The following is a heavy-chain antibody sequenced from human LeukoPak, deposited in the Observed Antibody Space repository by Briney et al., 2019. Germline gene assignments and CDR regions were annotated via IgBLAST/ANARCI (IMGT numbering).Heavy chain of an antibody. CDR3: ARVGGSSWSPRLYYFDY. V-gene: IGHV4-59*01. D-gene: IGHD6-13*01. J-gene: IGHJ4*02. CDR2: IYYSGST. CDR1: GGFIGSYY. Sequence: PSETPSLTCTVSGGFIGSYYWSWIRQPPGKGLEWIGYIYYSGSTNYNPSLKSRVTISVDTSKNQFSLKLSSVTAADTAVYYCARVGGSSWSPRLYYFDYWGQGTLVTVSS.